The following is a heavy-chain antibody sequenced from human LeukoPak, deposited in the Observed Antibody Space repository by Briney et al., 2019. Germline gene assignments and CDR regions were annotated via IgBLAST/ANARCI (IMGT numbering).Heavy chain of an antibody. CDR1: GFTFSSYA. CDR3: AKTTHDSSGYYYFGY. Sequence: GGSLRLSCAASGFTFSSYAISWARQAPGKGLEWVSAISGSGGSTYYADSVKGRFTISRDNSKNTLYLQMNSLRADDTAVYYCAKTTHDSSGYYYFGYWGQGTLVTVSS. J-gene: IGHJ4*02. CDR2: ISGSGGST. D-gene: IGHD3-22*01. V-gene: IGHV3-23*01.